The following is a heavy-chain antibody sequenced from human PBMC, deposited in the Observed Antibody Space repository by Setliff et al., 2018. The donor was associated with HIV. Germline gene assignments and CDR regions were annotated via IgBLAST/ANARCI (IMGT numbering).Heavy chain of an antibody. CDR2: IKHSGST. CDR3: ARGGFKWSGSYADY. CDR1: GGSFSDYY. D-gene: IGHD1-26*01. V-gene: IGHV4-34*01. Sequence: PSETLSLTCAVHGGSFSDYYWTWIRQPPRKGLEWIGEIKHSGSTNYDPSLKSRVTISVDTAKNQFSLNLTSVTAADTAVYYCARGGFKWSGSYADYWGQGTLVTVSS. J-gene: IGHJ4*02.